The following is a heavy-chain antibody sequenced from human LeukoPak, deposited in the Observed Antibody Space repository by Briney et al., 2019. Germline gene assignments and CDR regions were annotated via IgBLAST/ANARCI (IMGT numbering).Heavy chain of an antibody. J-gene: IGHJ4*02. D-gene: IGHD3-10*01. V-gene: IGHV3-21*01. Sequence: GGSLRLSCAASGFTFSSHSMTWVRQAPGKGLEWVSSISTSSSYIYYADSVKGRFTISRDNAKKSLYLQMNSLRAEDTAVYYCAREYYYGSGSYYNVRDWGQGTLVTVSS. CDR2: ISTSSSYI. CDR1: GFTFSSHS. CDR3: AREYYYGSGSYYNVRD.